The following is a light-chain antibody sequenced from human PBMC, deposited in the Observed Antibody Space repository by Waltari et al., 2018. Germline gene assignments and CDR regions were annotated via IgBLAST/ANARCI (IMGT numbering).Light chain of an antibody. CDR2: CAS. CDR1: QSVGGT. V-gene: IGKV3-20*01. J-gene: IGKJ1*01. CDR3: QHYVRLPAT. Sequence: EIVLTQSPGTLSLSPGERATLSCWASQSVGGTLAWYQPKPGQAPRLLIYCASSRATGIPDRFSGSGSGTEFSLTISRLEPEDFAVYYCQHYVRLPATFGQGTKVEIK.